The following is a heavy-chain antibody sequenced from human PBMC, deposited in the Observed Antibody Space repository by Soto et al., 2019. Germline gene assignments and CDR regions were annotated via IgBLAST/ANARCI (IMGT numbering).Heavy chain of an antibody. CDR2: ISYDGSNK. CDR3: AKADDTIRPGAFDI. Sequence: GGSLRLSCAASGFTFSSYGMHWVRQAPGKGLEWVAVISYDGSNKYYADSVKGRFTISRDNSKNTLYLQMNSLRAEDTAVYYCAKADDTIRPGAFDIWGQGTMVTVSS. J-gene: IGHJ3*02. V-gene: IGHV3-30*18. CDR1: GFTFSSYG. D-gene: IGHD3-22*01.